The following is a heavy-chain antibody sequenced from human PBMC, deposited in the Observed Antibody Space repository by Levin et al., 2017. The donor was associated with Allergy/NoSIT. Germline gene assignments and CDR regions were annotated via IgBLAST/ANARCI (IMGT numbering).Heavy chain of an antibody. D-gene: IGHD3-10*01. V-gene: IGHV4-34*01. J-gene: IGHJ2*01. CDR1: GGSFSGYF. Sequence: SQTLSLTCAVYGGSFSGYFWSWIRQPPGKGLEWIGEINQSGTTNHNPPLKSRVTISVDTSKNQFSLKLTSVTAADTAVYYCARMKRYYGSGTYVWYFDLWGRGTLVTVSS. CDR2: INQSGTT. CDR3: ARMKRYYGSGTYVWYFDL.